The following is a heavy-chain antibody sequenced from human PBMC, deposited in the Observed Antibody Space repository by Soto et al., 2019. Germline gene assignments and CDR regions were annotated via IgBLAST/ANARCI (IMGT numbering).Heavy chain of an antibody. V-gene: IGHV3-7*03. J-gene: IGHJ4*02. CDR3: ASWGGHDYNY. CDR2: INPDGNVG. CDR1: GFTFSTYW. D-gene: IGHD4-4*01. Sequence: EVQLLGSGGGLVQPGGSLRLSCVGSGFTFSTYWMTWVRQAPGKGLEWVANINPDGNVGTYVDSVRGRFTTSRDNAKNSLYLQMNSLRADDTAVYFCASWGGHDYNYWGQGIMVTVSS.